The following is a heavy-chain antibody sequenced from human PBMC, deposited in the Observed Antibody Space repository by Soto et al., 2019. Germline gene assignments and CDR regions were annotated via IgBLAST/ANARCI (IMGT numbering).Heavy chain of an antibody. CDR2: IYHSGST. Sequence: KPSETLSLTCAVSGGSISSSNWWSWVRQPPGKGLEWIGEIYHSGSTNYNPSLKSRVTISVDKSKNQFSLKLSSVTAADTAVYYCARGTTCSGGSCYPGMIDYWGQGTLVTVSS. CDR1: GGSISSSNW. CDR3: ARGTTCSGGSCYPGMIDY. V-gene: IGHV4-4*02. D-gene: IGHD2-15*01. J-gene: IGHJ4*02.